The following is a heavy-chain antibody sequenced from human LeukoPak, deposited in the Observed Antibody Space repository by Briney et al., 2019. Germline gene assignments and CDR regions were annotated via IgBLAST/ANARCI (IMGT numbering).Heavy chain of an antibody. D-gene: IGHD5-24*01. CDR1: GGSISSYY. V-gene: IGHV4-59*08. J-gene: IGHJ4*02. CDR2: IYYSGST. Sequence: SETLSLTCTVSGGSISSYYWSWIRQPAGKGLEWIGYIYYSGSTNYNPSLKSRVTISVDTSKNQFSLRLSSVTAADTAVYYCARQGNGYHFDYWGQGTLVTVSS. CDR3: ARQGNGYHFDY.